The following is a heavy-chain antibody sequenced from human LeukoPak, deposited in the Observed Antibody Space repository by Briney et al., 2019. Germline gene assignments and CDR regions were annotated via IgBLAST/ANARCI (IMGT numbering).Heavy chain of an antibody. V-gene: IGHV3-7*01. J-gene: IGHJ2*01. CDR3: ASAGVVGASTYWYFDL. Sequence: GESLRLSCVGSGFTFSRNWMSWVRQAPGKGLEWVASTRQDEREKYHADSVKGRFTISRDNAESSLYLQVNSLRAEDTAIYYCASAGVVGASTYWYFDLWGRGTRVTVSS. CDR1: GFTFSRNW. D-gene: IGHD1-26*01. CDR2: TRQDEREK.